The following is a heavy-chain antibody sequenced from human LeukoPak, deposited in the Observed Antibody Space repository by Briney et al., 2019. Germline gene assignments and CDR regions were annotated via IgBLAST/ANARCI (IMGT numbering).Heavy chain of an antibody. CDR1: GYTFTSYG. CDR2: ISTYNDNT. V-gene: IGHV1-18*01. Sequence: ASVKVSCKASGYTFTSYGITWVRQAPGDGLEWMGWISTYNDNTNYAQKLQGRVTMTTDTSTSTAYMELRSLRSDDTAVYYCARRYISTIFGVVIYYFDYWGQGTLVTVSS. CDR3: ARRYISTIFGVVIYYFDY. J-gene: IGHJ4*02. D-gene: IGHD3-3*01.